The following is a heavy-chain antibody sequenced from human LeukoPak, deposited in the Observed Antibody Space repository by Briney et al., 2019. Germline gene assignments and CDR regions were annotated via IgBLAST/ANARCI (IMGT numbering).Heavy chain of an antibody. CDR1: GGSISSYY. Sequence: SETLSLTCTVSGGSISSYYWSWIRQPAGKGLEWIGRIYSSGTDYNPSLKSRVTMSVDTSKNQFSLKLTSVTAADTALYYCARDRHVSGNYRLDSWGQGTLVTVSS. CDR2: IYSSGT. V-gene: IGHV4-4*07. CDR3: ARDRHVSGNYRLDS. J-gene: IGHJ4*02. D-gene: IGHD1-26*01.